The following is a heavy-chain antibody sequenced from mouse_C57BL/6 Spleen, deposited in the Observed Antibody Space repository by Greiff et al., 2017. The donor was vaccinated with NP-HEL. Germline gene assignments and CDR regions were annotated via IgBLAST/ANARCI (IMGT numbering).Heavy chain of an antibody. CDR2: IDPETGGT. Sequence: QVHVQQSGAELVRPGASVTLSCKASGYTFTDYEMHWVKQTPVHGLEWIGAIDPETGGTAYNQKFKGKAILTADKSSSTAYMELRSLTSEDSAVYYCASPYSFFDYWGQGTTLTVSS. CDR1: GYTFTDYE. CDR3: ASPYSFFDY. D-gene: IGHD1-1*01. V-gene: IGHV1-15*01. J-gene: IGHJ2*01.